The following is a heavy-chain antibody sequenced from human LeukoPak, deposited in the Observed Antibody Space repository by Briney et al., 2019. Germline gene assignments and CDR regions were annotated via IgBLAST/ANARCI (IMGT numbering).Heavy chain of an antibody. CDR2: ISYDGSNK. V-gene: IGHV3-30-3*01. J-gene: IGHJ6*02. CDR3: AKARWVPYGSGSPYYYYYGMDV. D-gene: IGHD3-10*01. Sequence: RGSLRLSCAASGFTFSSYAMHWVRQAPGKGLEWVAVISYDGSNKYYADSVKGRFTISRDNSKNTLYLQMNSLRAEDTAVYYCAKARWVPYGSGSPYYYYYGMDVWGQGTTVTVSS. CDR1: GFTFSSYA.